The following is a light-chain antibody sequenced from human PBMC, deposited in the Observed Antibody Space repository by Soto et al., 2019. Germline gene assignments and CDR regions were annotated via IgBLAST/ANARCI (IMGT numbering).Light chain of an antibody. CDR2: EVS. J-gene: IGLJ1*01. CDR3: SSYTSSNYV. V-gene: IGLV2-14*01. CDR1: SSDVGDYNY. Sequence: QSALTQPASVSGSPGQSITISCTGASSDVGDYNYVSWYQQHPGKAPKLMIYEVSNRPSGVSSRFSGSKSGNTASLTISGLQAEDEADYYCSSYTSSNYVFGPGTKLTVL.